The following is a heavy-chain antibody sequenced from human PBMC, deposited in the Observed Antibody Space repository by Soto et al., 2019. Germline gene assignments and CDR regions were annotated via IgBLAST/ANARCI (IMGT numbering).Heavy chain of an antibody. CDR2: IFWNDEK. V-gene: IGHV2-5*01. Sequence: QITLKESGPTLVKPTQTLTLTCTFSGFSLSTSGVGVAWVRQPPGQALEWLAFIFWNDEKHYRPSLKSRATIRKYTSKNQMVLTMTNVEPMDSGTYYCARRDVYNSYLYEYWGQGALVTVSS. CDR1: GFSLSTSGVG. D-gene: IGHD1-1*01. CDR3: ARRDVYNSYLYEY. J-gene: IGHJ4*02.